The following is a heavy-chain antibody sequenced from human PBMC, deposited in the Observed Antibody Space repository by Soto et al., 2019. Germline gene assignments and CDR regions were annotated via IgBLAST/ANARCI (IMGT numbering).Heavy chain of an antibody. J-gene: IGHJ4*02. D-gene: IGHD6-19*01. V-gene: IGHV1-3*01. CDR3: ARDPYSGCCPFDF. CDR1: GYTFTSYA. CDR2: IHGGTGST. Sequence: QVQLVQSGAEVKKPGASVKISCKASGYTFTSYAIHWVRQAPGQRLEWMGWIHGGTGSTKYSQKFQGRVTIARDTSASTAYMELRSLRSEDTAVYYCARDPYSGCCPFDFWGQGTLVSVSS.